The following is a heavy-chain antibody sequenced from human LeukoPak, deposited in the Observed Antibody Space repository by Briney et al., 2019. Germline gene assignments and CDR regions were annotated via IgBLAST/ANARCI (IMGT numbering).Heavy chain of an antibody. Sequence: GGSLRLSCAASVFTFISYWMHWVRQAPGKGLAWVSRINSDGSSTNYADSVKGRFIISRDNAKNTLYLQMNRLRADDTAVYYCARARLMNWFDPWGLGTLVIVSS. CDR2: INSDGSST. CDR3: ARARLMNWFDP. J-gene: IGHJ5*02. CDR1: VFTFISYW. V-gene: IGHV3-74*01. D-gene: IGHD2-8*01.